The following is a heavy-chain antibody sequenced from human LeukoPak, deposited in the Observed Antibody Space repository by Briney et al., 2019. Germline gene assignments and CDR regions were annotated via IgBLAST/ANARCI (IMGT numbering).Heavy chain of an antibody. Sequence: NPSETLSLTCAVYGGSFSGYYWSWIRQPPGKGLEWIGEINHSGSTNYNPSLKSRVTISVDTSKNQFSLKLSSVTAADTAVYYCARGREYSYGFDYWGQGTLVTVSS. D-gene: IGHD5-18*01. J-gene: IGHJ4*02. CDR2: INHSGST. V-gene: IGHV4-34*01. CDR3: ARGREYSYGFDY. CDR1: GGSFSGYY.